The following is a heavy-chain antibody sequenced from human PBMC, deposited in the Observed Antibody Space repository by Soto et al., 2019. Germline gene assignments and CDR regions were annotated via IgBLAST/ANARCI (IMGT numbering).Heavy chain of an antibody. CDR1: GFTFGSYA. J-gene: IGHJ4*02. V-gene: IGHV3-23*01. CDR3: AKDSDERAKITVDY. D-gene: IGHD5-12*01. CDR2: ISGSGGST. Sequence: GSLRLSCAASGFTFGSYAMSWVRQAPGKGLEWVSAISGSGGSTYYADSVKGRFTISRDNSKNTLYLQMNSLRAEDTAVYNCAKDSDERAKITVDYWGQETLVTVSS.